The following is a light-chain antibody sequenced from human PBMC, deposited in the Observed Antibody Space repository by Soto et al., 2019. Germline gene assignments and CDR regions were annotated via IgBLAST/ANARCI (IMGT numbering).Light chain of an antibody. CDR2: EVS. CDR1: SSDVGGYNY. V-gene: IGLV2-14*01. CDR3: SSYTSSSLYV. Sequence: QCALTQAASVSGSPGQSITISCTGTSSDVGGYNYVSWYQQHPGKAPKLMIYEVSNRPSGVSNRFSGSKSGNTASLTISGLQAEDEADYYCSSYTSSSLYVFGTGTKLTVL. J-gene: IGLJ1*01.